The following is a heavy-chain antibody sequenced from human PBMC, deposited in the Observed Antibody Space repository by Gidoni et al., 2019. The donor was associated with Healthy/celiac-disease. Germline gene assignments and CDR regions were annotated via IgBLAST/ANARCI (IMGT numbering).Heavy chain of an antibody. V-gene: IGHV4-59*01. CDR2: IYYSGST. D-gene: IGHD5-12*01. J-gene: IGHJ4*02. CDR1: GGSISSYY. Sequence: QVQLQESGPGLVKPSETLSLTCTVSGGSISSYYWSWIRQPPGKGLEWIGYIYYSGSTNYNPSLKSRVTISVDTSKNQFSLKLSSVTAADTAVYYCARGKYSETSGWGQGTLVTVSS. CDR3: ARGKYSETSG.